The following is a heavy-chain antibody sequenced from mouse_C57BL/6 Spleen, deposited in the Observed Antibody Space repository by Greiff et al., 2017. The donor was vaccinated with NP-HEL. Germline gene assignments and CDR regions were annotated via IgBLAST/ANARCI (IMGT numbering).Heavy chain of an antibody. CDR1: GYTFTSYW. J-gene: IGHJ2*01. CDR3: AREGVTITGLYFDY. Sequence: VQLQQPGAELVKPGASVKLSCKASGYTFTSYWMHWVKQRPGQGLEWIGMIHPNSGSTNYNEKFKSKATLTVDKSSSTAYMQLSSLTSEDSAVYYCAREGVTITGLYFDYWGQGTTLTVSS. D-gene: IGHD1-1*01. CDR2: IHPNSGST. V-gene: IGHV1-64*01.